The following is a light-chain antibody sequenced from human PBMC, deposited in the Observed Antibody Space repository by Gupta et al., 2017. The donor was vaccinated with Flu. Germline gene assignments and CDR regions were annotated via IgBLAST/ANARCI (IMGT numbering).Light chain of an antibody. CDR1: QSVSSY. Sequence: EIVLTQSPATLSLSPGERATLSCRASQSVSSYLAWYQQKPGQAPRLLIYDASNRATGIPARFSGSGSGTDFTLTISSLEPEDFAVYYCQQRSNWPPITFAQGTRLEMK. J-gene: IGKJ5*01. V-gene: IGKV3-11*01. CDR2: DAS. CDR3: QQRSNWPPIT.